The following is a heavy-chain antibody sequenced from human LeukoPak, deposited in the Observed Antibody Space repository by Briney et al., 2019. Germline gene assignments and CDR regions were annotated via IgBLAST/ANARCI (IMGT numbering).Heavy chain of an antibody. CDR1: GFTFSSFS. Sequence: RAGRSLRLSCAASGFTFSSFSMNWVRQAPGKGLEWVSSISSTSSYIYYADSVKARFTISRDNSKNTLFLQMNSLRAEDTAVYYCAKDLISNPVRGVRFFDAFDIWGQGTMVTVSS. V-gene: IGHV3-21*01. J-gene: IGHJ3*02. CDR2: ISSTSSYI. CDR3: AKDLISNPVRGVRFFDAFDI. D-gene: IGHD3-22*01.